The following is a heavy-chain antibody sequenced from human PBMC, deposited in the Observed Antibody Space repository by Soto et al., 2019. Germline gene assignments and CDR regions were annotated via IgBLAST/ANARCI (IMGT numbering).Heavy chain of an antibody. CDR2: IYITGST. Sequence: QVQLQESGPGLVKPSETLSLTCTVSGGSIGTSYWNWIRQTAGTGLEWIGRIYITGSTNIHPYLKSRVAMSVDTAKNQFSLKLTSATAADTAVYYCARGGRDGFDLWGQGTMVTVSS. CDR1: GGSIGTSY. J-gene: IGHJ3*01. V-gene: IGHV4-4*07. CDR3: ARGGRDGFDL. D-gene: IGHD3-10*01.